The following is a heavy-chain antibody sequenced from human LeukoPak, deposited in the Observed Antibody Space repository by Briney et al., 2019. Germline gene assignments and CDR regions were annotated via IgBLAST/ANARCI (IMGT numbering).Heavy chain of an antibody. CDR3: AKDGGAARYYFDY. J-gene: IGHJ4*02. CDR1: GFTFDDYA. D-gene: IGHD2-15*01. Sequence: GGSLRLSCAASGFTFDDYAMHWVRQAPGKGLEWVSGISWNSASIGYADSVKGRFTISRDNSKNTLYLQMNSLRAEDTAVYYCAKDGGAARYYFDYWGQGTLVTVSS. CDR2: ISWNSASI. V-gene: IGHV3-9*01.